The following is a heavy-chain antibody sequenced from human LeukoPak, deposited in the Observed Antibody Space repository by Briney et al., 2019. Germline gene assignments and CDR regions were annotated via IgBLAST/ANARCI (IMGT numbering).Heavy chain of an antibody. V-gene: IGHV3-23*01. Sequence: PGGSLRLSCAASGFTLSSYAMSWVRQAPGKGLEWVSAISGSGGSTYYADSVKGRFTISRDNSKNTLYLQMNSLRAEDTAVYYCAMARYCSSTSCYWFQHWGQGTPVTVSS. D-gene: IGHD2-2*01. J-gene: IGHJ1*01. CDR1: GFTLSSYA. CDR3: AMARYCSSTSCYWFQH. CDR2: ISGSGGST.